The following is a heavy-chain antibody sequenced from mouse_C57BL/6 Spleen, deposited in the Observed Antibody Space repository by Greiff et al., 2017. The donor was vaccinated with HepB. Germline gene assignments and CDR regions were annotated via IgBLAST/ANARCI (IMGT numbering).Heavy chain of an antibody. CDR2: IRNKANGYTT. Sequence: EVQLQESGGGLVQPGGSLSLSCAASGFTFTDYYMSWVRQPPGKALEWLGFIRNKANGYTTEYSASVKGRFTISRDNSQSILYLQMNALRAEDSATYYCARYYGRMDYWGQGTSVTVSS. CDR3: ARYYGRMDY. CDR1: GFTFTDYY. V-gene: IGHV7-3*01. J-gene: IGHJ4*01. D-gene: IGHD1-1*01.